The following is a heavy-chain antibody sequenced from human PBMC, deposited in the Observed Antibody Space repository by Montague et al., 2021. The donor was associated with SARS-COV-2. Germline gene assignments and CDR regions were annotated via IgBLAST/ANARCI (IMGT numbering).Heavy chain of an antibody. V-gene: IGHV4-61*02. CDR1: GGSIRSGSYD. J-gene: IGHJ6*02. CDR2: IYSSGST. CDR3: ARDYGDYSYYYGLDV. D-gene: IGHD4-17*01. Sequence: TLSLTCTVSGGSIRSGSYDWSWIRQPAGKGLEWIGRIYSSGSTKYXPSLKSRVTLSVDTSKNQFSLKVSSVTAADTAVYYCARDYGDYSYYYGLDVWGQGTTVTVSS.